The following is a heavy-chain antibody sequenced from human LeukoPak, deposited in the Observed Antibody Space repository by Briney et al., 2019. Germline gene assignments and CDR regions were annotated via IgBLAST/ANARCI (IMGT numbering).Heavy chain of an antibody. V-gene: IGHV4-39*07. Sequence: PSETLSLTCTVSGGSISSSSYYWGWIRQPPGKGLEWIGSIYYSGSTYYNPSLKSRVTISVDTSKNQFSLKLSSVTAADTAVYYCARDFATMGANCFDPWGRGTLVTVSS. D-gene: IGHD4/OR15-4a*01. CDR1: GGSISSSSYY. CDR3: ARDFATMGANCFDP. J-gene: IGHJ5*02. CDR2: IYYSGST.